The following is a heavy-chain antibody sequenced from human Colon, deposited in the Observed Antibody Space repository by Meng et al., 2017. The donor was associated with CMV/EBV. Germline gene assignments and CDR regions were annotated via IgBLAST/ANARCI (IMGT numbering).Heavy chain of an antibody. Sequence: GESLKISCEGSGFSFSNYAMNWVRQAPGKGLEWVSSITTSGDFVFYADSVRGRFVISRDNAKNSLYLQMNTLKAEETAVYYCAREPSNAAFDIWGQGTMVTVS. CDR3: AREPSNAAFDI. V-gene: IGHV3-21*06. J-gene: IGHJ3*02. CDR2: ITTSGDFV. CDR1: GFSFSNYA.